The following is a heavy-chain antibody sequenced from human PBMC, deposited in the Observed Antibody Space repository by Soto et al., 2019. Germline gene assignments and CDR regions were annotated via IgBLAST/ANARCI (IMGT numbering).Heavy chain of an antibody. CDR1: GGSISSSSYY. D-gene: IGHD2-15*01. J-gene: IGHJ3*02. Sequence: PSETLSLTCTVSGGSISSSSYYWGWIRQPPGKGLEWIGSIYYSGSTYYNPSLKSRVTISVDTSKNQFSLKLSSVTTADTAVYYCARHSADWAIVVVVAARPLYAFDIWGQGTMVTVSS. CDR3: ARHSADWAIVVVVAARPLYAFDI. CDR2: IYYSGST. V-gene: IGHV4-39*01.